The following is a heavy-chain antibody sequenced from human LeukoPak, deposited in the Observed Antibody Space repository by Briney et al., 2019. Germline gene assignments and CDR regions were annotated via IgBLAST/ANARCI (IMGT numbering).Heavy chain of an antibody. Sequence: PGGSLRLSCSASGFTFSSYAMHWVRQAPGKGLEWVSYISSSSSTIFYADSVKGRFTISRDNAKNSLYLQMNSLRDEDTAVYYCARDYGSGSPPFDYWGQGTLVIVSS. D-gene: IGHD3-10*01. V-gene: IGHV3-48*02. CDR1: GFTFSSYA. J-gene: IGHJ4*02. CDR2: ISSSSSTI. CDR3: ARDYGSGSPPFDY.